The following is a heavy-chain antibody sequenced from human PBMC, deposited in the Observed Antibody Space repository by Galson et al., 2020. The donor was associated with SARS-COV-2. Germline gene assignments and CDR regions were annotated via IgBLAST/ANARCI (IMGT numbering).Heavy chain of an antibody. J-gene: IGHJ6*02. CDR1: GYTFTSYY. CDR2: INPSGGST. CDR3: ARDPTRTAATGDYYYGMDG. V-gene: IGHV1-46*01. Sequence: ASVKVSCKASGYTFTSYYMHWVRQAPGQGLEWMGIINPSGGSTSYAQKFQGRVTMTRDTSTSTVYMELSSLRSEDTAVYYCARDPTRTAATGDYYYGMDGWGQGTTVTVSS. D-gene: IGHD2-15*01.